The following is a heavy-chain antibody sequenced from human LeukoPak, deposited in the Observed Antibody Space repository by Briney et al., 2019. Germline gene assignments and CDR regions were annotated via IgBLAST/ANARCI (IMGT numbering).Heavy chain of an antibody. Sequence: GGSLRLSCAASGFTFSSYWVHWVRQAPGKGLVWVSRINSDGYSISYADSVKGRFTISRDNAKNTLYLQMNSLRVEDTAVYYCARWVATGGWFDPWGQGTLVTVSS. J-gene: IGHJ5*02. D-gene: IGHD4-11*01. CDR2: INSDGYSI. CDR1: GFTFSSYW. V-gene: IGHV3-74*01. CDR3: ARWVATGGWFDP.